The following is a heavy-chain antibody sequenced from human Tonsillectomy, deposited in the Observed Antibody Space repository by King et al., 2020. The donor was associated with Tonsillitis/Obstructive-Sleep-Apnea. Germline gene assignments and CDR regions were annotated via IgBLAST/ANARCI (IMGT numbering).Heavy chain of an antibody. D-gene: IGHD2-2*02. CDR2: INHSGST. V-gene: IGHV4-34*01. Sequence: VQLQQWGAGLLKPSETLSLNCAVYGGSFSGYYWSWIRQPPGKGLEWIGEINHSGSTNYNPSLKSRVTISVDTSKNQFSLKLSSVTAADTAVYYCALGVPAAIQHYYYYYMDVWGKGTTVTVSS. J-gene: IGHJ6*03. CDR3: ALGVPAAIQHYYYYYMDV. CDR1: GGSFSGYY.